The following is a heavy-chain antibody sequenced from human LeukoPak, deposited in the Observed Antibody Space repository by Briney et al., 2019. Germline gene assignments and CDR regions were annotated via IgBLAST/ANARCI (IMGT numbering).Heavy chain of an antibody. J-gene: IGHJ4*02. CDR3: ARESHGSFDY. CDR2: ISSSSTYI. CDR1: GFSFSTYY. Sequence: GGSLRLSCAVSGFSFSTYYVNWVRQAPGKGLEWVSCISSSSTYIYYADSVRGRFAISRDSAKNSLYLQMNSLRAEDTAVYYCARESHGSFDYWGQGSLVTVSS. V-gene: IGHV3-21*01.